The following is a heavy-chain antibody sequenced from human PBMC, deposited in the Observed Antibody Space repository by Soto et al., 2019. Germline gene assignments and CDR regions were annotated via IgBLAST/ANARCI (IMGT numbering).Heavy chain of an antibody. J-gene: IGHJ6*02. Sequence: GGSLRLSCAASGFTFSSYSMNWVRQAPGKGLEWVSYISSGSSTIYYADSVKGRFTISRDNAKNSLYLQMDSLRAEDTAVYYCARDYYDSSGFYYIYYYYGMDVWGQGTTVTVSS. D-gene: IGHD3-22*01. CDR1: GFTFSSYS. CDR2: ISSGSSTI. CDR3: ARDYYDSSGFYYIYYYYGMDV. V-gene: IGHV3-48*01.